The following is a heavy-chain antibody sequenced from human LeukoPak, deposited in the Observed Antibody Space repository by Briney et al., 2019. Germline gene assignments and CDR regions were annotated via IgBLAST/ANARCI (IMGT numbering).Heavy chain of an antibody. Sequence: GGSLRLSCAASGFTFSSYAMSWVRQAPGKGPEWVSAISGSGGSTYYADSVKGRFTISRDNSKNTLYLQMNSLRAEDTAVYYCAKSGGMATMKVSSDYWGQGTLVTVSS. CDR1: GFTFSSYA. V-gene: IGHV3-23*01. J-gene: IGHJ4*02. CDR3: AKSGGMATMKVSSDY. D-gene: IGHD5-24*01. CDR2: ISGSGGST.